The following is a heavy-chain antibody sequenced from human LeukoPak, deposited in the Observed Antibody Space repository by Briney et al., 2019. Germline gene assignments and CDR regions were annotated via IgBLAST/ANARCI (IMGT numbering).Heavy chain of an antibody. CDR2: IYYTGRT. Sequence: PSETLSLTCTVSGGSISSYYWSWIRLPLGKGLEWIGYIYYTGRTNYNPSLKSRVTISVDTSKNQFSLKLSSGTAADTAVYYCARGGFTAMVTGFFDYWGQGTLVTVSS. CDR3: ARGGFTAMVTGFFDY. CDR1: GGSISSYY. D-gene: IGHD5-18*01. J-gene: IGHJ4*02. V-gene: IGHV4-59*01.